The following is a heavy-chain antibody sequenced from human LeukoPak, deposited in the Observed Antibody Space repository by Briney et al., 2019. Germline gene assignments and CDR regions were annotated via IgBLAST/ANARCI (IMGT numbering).Heavy chain of an antibody. CDR3: ARPGGGSYCSGGSCYDY. Sequence: SETLSLTCAVYGGSFSGYYWSWIRQPPGKGLEWIGEINHSGSTNYNPSLKSRVTISVDTSKNQFSLKLSSVTAADTAVYYCARPGGGSYCSGGSCYDYWGQGALVTVSS. D-gene: IGHD2-15*01. CDR2: INHSGST. J-gene: IGHJ4*02. CDR1: GGSFSGYY. V-gene: IGHV4-34*01.